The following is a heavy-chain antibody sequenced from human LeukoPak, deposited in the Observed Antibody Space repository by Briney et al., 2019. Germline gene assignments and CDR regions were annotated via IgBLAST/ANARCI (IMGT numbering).Heavy chain of an antibody. CDR1: GFTFRYYS. CDR2: ISYDGSYK. V-gene: IGHV3-30*04. D-gene: IGHD2-21*02. CDR3: ARDQQEPYCGGACPVVHLDY. Sequence: QPGGSLRLSCAASGFTFRYYSIHWVRQAPGKGLEWVAVISYDGSYKYYADSVKGRITISRDNSANTLYLQMSSLRAEDAAVYYCARDQQEPYCGGACPVVHLDYWGQGTLVTVSS. J-gene: IGHJ4*02.